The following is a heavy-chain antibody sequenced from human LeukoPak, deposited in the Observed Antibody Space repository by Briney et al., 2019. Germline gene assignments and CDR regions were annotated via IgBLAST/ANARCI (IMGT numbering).Heavy chain of an antibody. J-gene: IGHJ3*02. D-gene: IGHD3-10*01. Sequence: PGGSLRLSCAASGFTFSNAWMSWVRQAPGKGLEWVSAISGSGGSTYYADSVKGRFTISRDNSKNTLYLQMNSLRAEDTAVYYCAKDLLALWFGESPNDAFDIWGQGTMVTVSS. CDR3: AKDLLALWFGESPNDAFDI. CDR1: GFTFSNAW. V-gene: IGHV3-23*01. CDR2: ISGSGGST.